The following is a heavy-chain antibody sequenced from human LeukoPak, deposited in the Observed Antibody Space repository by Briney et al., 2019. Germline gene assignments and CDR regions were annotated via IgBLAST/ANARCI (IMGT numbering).Heavy chain of an antibody. Sequence: SETLSLTCAVYGGSFSGYYRSWIRQPPGKGLEWIGEINHSGSTNYNPSLKSRVTISVDTSKNQFSLKLSSVTAADTAVYYCARGRYSYGFASKATPVDYWGQGTLVTVSS. CDR3: ARGRYSYGFASKATPVDY. D-gene: IGHD5-18*01. CDR1: GGSFSGYY. V-gene: IGHV4-34*01. CDR2: INHSGST. J-gene: IGHJ4*02.